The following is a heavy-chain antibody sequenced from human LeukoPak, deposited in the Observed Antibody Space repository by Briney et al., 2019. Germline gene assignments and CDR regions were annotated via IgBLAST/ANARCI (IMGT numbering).Heavy chain of an antibody. CDR1: GFSFNEYW. Sequence: GGSLRLSCAASGFSFNEYWMSWVRQPPGEGLQWVAHIKDDGTEEYYLDSVEGRFTIARDDAKNSLYLQMNSLRVEDTALYYCVRAGWELDYWGQGTPVTVS. CDR3: VRAGWELDY. J-gene: IGHJ4*02. D-gene: IGHD1-1*01. V-gene: IGHV3-7*01. CDR2: IKDDGTEE.